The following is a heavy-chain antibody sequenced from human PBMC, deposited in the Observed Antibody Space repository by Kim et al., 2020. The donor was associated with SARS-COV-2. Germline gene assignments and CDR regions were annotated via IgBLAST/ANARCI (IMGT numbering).Heavy chain of an antibody. CDR3: ARGSDYHGLDV. J-gene: IGHJ6*02. CDR2: ISPNNGAT. V-gene: IGHV1-2*02. CDR1: GYPFSGFY. Sequence: ASVKVSCKTSGYPFSGFYIHWVRQAPGQGLEWMGWISPNNGATKYAEASQGRVTMTRDTSINTAYLELSRLKSDDTAMYFCARGSDYHGLDVWGQGTTVTVSS.